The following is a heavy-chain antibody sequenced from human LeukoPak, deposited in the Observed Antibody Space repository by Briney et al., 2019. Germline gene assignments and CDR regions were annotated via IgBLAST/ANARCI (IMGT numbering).Heavy chain of an antibody. V-gene: IGHV4-39*01. J-gene: IGHJ5*02. CDR3: TRQIAAGGIDP. Sequence: SETLSLTCTVSGGSIRSSSYYWGWIRQPPGKGLEWIGSIYYSGSTYHNPSLKSRVTVSVDTSRNQFSLQLSSVTAADTAAYYCTRQIAAGGIDPWGQGTLVTVSS. D-gene: IGHD6-13*01. CDR1: GGSIRSSSYY. CDR2: IYYSGST.